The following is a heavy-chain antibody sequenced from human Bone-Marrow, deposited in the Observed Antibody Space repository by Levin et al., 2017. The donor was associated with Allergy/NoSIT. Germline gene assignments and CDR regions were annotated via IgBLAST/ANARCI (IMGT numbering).Heavy chain of an antibody. J-gene: IGHJ4*02. Sequence: GGSLRLSCAASGFTFSSYGMHWVRQAPGKGLEWVAVISYDGSNKYYADSVKGRFTISRDNSKNTLYLQMNSLRAEDTAVYYCAKGGFDIVGRGGTEDYWGQGTLVTVSS. CDR1: GFTFSSYG. CDR3: AKGGFDIVGRGGTEDY. D-gene: IGHD3-16*01. CDR2: ISYDGSNK. V-gene: IGHV3-30*18.